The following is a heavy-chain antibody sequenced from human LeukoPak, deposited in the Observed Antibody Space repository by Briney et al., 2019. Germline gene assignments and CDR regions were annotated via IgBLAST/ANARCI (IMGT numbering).Heavy chain of an antibody. D-gene: IGHD4-17*01. CDR3: TTVALDYGDYVATNFDY. Sequence: PGGSLRLSCAASGFTFSNAWMSWVRQAPGKGLEWDGRIKSKTDGGTTDYAAPVKGRFTISRDDSKNTLYLQMNSLKTEDTAVYYCTTVALDYGDYVATNFDYWGQGTLVTVSS. J-gene: IGHJ4*02. CDR2: IKSKTDGGTT. CDR1: GFTFSNAW. V-gene: IGHV3-15*01.